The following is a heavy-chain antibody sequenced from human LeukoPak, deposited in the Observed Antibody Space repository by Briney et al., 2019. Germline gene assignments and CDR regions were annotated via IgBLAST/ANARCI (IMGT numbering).Heavy chain of an antibody. CDR3: AREFGLLWFGEKNAEFDY. V-gene: IGHV3-7*01. D-gene: IGHD3-10*01. J-gene: IGHJ4*02. Sequence: GGSLRLSCAASGFTFSSYWMSWVRQAPGKGLEWVANIKQDGSGKYYVDSVKGRFTISRDNAKNSLYLQMNSLRAEDTAVYYCAREFGLLWFGEKNAEFDYWGQGTLVTVSS. CDR2: IKQDGSGK. CDR1: GFTFSSYW.